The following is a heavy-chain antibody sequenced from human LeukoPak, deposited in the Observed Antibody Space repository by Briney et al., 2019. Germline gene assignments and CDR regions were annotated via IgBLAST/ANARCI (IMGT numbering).Heavy chain of an antibody. Sequence: SETLSLTCTVSGGSISSYYWSWIRQPPGKGLEWIGEINHSGSTNYNPSLKSRVTISVDTSKNQFSLKLSSVTAADTAAYYCARGRILWFGELLDYWGQGTLVTVSS. CDR2: INHSGST. J-gene: IGHJ4*02. CDR3: ARGRILWFGELLDY. CDR1: GGSISSYY. D-gene: IGHD3-10*01. V-gene: IGHV4-34*01.